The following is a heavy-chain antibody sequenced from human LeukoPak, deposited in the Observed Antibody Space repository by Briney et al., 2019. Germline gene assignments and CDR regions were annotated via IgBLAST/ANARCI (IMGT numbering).Heavy chain of an antibody. Sequence: PSETLSLTCTVSGGSIGSSSYYWGWIRQPPGKGLEWIGSIYYSGSTYYNPSLKSRVTISVDTSKNQFSLKLSTVTAADTAVYYCARLFHPRVWYSSSWYDNWFDPWGQGTLVTVSS. J-gene: IGHJ5*02. D-gene: IGHD6-13*01. CDR3: ARLFHPRVWYSSSWYDNWFDP. V-gene: IGHV4-39*01. CDR2: IYYSGST. CDR1: GGSIGSSSYY.